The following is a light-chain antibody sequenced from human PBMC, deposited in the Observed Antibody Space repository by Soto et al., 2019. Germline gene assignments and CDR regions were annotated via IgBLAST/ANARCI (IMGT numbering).Light chain of an antibody. CDR3: QSYDSSLSVV. CDR2: GNT. Sequence: QPVLTQPPSVYGAPGQRVTISCTGSSSNIGARYDVHWYQQLPGTAPKLLIHGNTNRPSGVPDRFSGSKSGTSASLAITGLQAEDEADYYCQSYDSSLSVVFGGGTKLTVL. V-gene: IGLV1-40*01. CDR1: SSNIGARYD. J-gene: IGLJ2*01.